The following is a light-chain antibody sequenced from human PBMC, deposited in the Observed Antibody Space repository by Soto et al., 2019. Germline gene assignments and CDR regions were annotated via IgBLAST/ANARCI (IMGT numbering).Light chain of an antibody. CDR1: QGIATY. Sequence: DIQMTQSPSPLSASIGDRITITCRASQGIATYLNWYQQKPGKAPKLLIYAASSLQSGVPSRFSGSGSGTEFTLTISSLQPDDFATYYCQQYNSYPRTFGQGTKVDIK. CDR2: AAS. J-gene: IGKJ1*01. V-gene: IGKV1-16*01. CDR3: QQYNSYPRT.